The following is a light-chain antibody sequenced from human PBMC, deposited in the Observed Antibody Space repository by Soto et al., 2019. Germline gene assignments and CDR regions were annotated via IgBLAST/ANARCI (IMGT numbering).Light chain of an antibody. CDR3: SSYTSSSTFYV. Sequence: QSALTQPASVSGSPGQSINISCTGTSSDVGGYNYVSWYQQHPGKAPKLMIYAVSNRPSGVSNRFSGSKSGHTASLTLSGLQAEDVADYYCSSYTSSSTFYVFGTGAKVTLL. V-gene: IGLV2-14*01. CDR1: SSDVGGYNY. CDR2: AVS. J-gene: IGLJ1*01.